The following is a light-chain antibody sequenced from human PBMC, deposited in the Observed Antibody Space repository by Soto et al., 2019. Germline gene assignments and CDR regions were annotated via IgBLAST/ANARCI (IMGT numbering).Light chain of an antibody. CDR2: DVS. Sequence: QSALTQPASVSGSPGQSITISCTGTSSDVGGYNYVSWYQQHPGKAPKLMIYDVSNRPSGVSNRFSGTKSGNTASLTISGLRAEDEDDYYCSSYTSSSHVVFGGGTKLTVL. CDR3: SSYTSSSHVV. CDR1: SSDVGGYNY. V-gene: IGLV2-14*01. J-gene: IGLJ2*01.